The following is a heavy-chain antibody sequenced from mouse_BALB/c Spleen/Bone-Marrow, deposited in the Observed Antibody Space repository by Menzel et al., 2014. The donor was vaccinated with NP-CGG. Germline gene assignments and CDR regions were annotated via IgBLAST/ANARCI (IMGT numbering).Heavy chain of an antibody. CDR2: ISYSGSF. J-gene: IGHJ1*01. CDR3: ARSGGKRYFAV. V-gene: IGHV3-2*02. D-gene: IGHD1-1*02. CDR1: GYSITSDYA. Sequence: EVKLQESGPGLVKPFQSLSLTCTVTGYSITSDYAWHWIRQFPGNKLEWMGYISYSGSFSYNPSLKSRISVTRDTSKSQFFLQLNSVTAEDTATYYCARSGGKRYFAVWGAGTSVTVSS.